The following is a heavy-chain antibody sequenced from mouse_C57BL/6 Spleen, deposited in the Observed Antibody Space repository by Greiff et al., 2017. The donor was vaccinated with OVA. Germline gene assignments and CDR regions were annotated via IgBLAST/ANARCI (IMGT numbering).Heavy chain of an antibody. V-gene: IGHV1-54*01. D-gene: IGHD1-1*01. CDR1: GYAFTNYL. J-gene: IGHJ4*01. CDR2: INPGSGGT. Sequence: VQLQQSGAELVRPGTSVKVSCKASGYAFTNYLIEWVKQRPGQGLEWIGVINPGSGGTNYNEKFKGKATLTADKSSSTAYMQLSSLTSEDSAVDFCARRTVVAMDYWGQGTSVTVSS. CDR3: ARRTVVAMDY.